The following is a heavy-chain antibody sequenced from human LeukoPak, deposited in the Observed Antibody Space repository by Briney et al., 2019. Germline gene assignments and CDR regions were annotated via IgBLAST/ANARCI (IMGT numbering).Heavy chain of an antibody. CDR2: IGVAANT. Sequence: GGSLRLSCAASGFTFSSYDMHWVRQATGKGLEWVSAIGVAANTFYSGSVKGRFTISRENAKNSLYLLMTSLRAEDTAVYYCARQNTPHGNFDYWGQGVLVTVSS. J-gene: IGHJ4*02. V-gene: IGHV3-13*01. CDR3: ARQNTPHGNFDY. CDR1: GFTFSSYD. D-gene: IGHD1-26*01.